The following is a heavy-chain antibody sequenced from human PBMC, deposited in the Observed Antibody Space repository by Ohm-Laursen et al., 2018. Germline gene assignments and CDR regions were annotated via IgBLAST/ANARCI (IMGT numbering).Heavy chain of an antibody. J-gene: IGHJ4*02. V-gene: IGHV4-59*01. CDR2: IYSSGNT. CDR3: ARGGRVVEWSYGEFFFDS. CDR1: GGSISNYY. Sequence: SETLSLTCTVSGGSISNYYWSWIRQPPGKGLQWLGYIYSSGNTNYDPSLQNRFTMSVDTSKNQFSLTVTSVTAADTAIYFCARGGRVVEWSYGEFFFDSWGQGSRVTVSS. D-gene: IGHD3-3*01.